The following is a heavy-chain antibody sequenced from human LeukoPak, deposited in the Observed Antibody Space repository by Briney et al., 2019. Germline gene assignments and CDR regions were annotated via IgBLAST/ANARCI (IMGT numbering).Heavy chain of an antibody. CDR3: ARDLPSLSTVTTGYYYYYGMDV. V-gene: IGHV3-21*01. Sequence: PGGSLRLSCAASGFTFSTYAISWVRQAPGKGLEWVSCISSTSNYIFYADSVRGRFTISRDNAKNSLYLQMNSLRAEDTAVYYCARDLPSLSTVTTGYYYYYGMDVWGQGTTVTVSS. J-gene: IGHJ6*02. CDR1: GFTFSTYA. CDR2: ISSTSNYI. D-gene: IGHD4-17*01.